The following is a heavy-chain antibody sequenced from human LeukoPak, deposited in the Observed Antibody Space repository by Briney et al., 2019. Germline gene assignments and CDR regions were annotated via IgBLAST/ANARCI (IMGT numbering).Heavy chain of an antibody. CDR1: GGSISPYY. V-gene: IGHV4-59*01. CDR2: IYYSGNT. J-gene: IGHJ4*02. CDR3: ARSTGSTMFIDY. D-gene: IGHD3-10*02. Sequence: SETLSLTCSVSGGSISPYYWSWIRQPPGKGLEWLGYIYYSGNTEYKPSLKSRVAMSVDTSKNQYSLRLSSVTAADTAVYYCARSTGSTMFIDYWGQGTLITVSS.